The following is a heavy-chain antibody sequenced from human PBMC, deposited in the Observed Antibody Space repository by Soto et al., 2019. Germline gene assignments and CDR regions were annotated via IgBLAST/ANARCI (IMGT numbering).Heavy chain of an antibody. CDR2: IWYDGSNK. CDR3: AMSPYSSGWYYAFDI. D-gene: IGHD6-19*01. J-gene: IGHJ3*02. Sequence: VAVIWYDGSNKYYADSVKGRFTISRDNSKNTLYLQMNSLRAEDTAVYYCAMSPYSSGWYYAFDIWGQGTMVTVSS. V-gene: IGHV3-33*01.